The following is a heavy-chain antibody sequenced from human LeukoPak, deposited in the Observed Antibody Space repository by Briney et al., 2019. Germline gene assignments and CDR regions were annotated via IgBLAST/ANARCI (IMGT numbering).Heavy chain of an antibody. CDR3: ARDVVVPAAIDYYYYYMDV. CDR1: GGTFSSYG. Sequence: GASVKVSCKASGGTFSSYGISWVRQAPGQGLEWMGGIIPIFGTANYAQKFQGRVTITADESTSTAYMELSSLRSEDTAVYYCARDVVVPAAIDYYYYYMDVWGKGTTVTVSS. CDR2: IIPIFGTA. V-gene: IGHV1-69*01. J-gene: IGHJ6*03. D-gene: IGHD2-2*01.